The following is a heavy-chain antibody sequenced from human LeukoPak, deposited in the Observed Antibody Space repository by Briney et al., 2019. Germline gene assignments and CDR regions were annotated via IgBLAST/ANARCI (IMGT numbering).Heavy chain of an antibody. CDR2: INAAAGT. CDR3: AKDGRTSSPK. D-gene: IGHD1-26*01. J-gene: IGHJ4*02. CDR1: GFTFSKYA. V-gene: IGHV3-23*01. Sequence: PGGSLRLSCATSGFTFSKYAMSWVRQAPGKGLEWVSGINAAAGTEYAKSVKGRFTISRDNSKNTLSLQMNSLRAEDTALYYFAKDGRTSSPKWGQGILVTVSS.